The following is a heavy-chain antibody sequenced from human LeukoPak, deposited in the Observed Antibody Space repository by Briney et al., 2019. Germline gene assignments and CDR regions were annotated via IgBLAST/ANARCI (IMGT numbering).Heavy chain of an antibody. CDR1: GYTFTGYY. D-gene: IGHD6-13*01. Sequence: ALVKVSCKASGYTFTGYYMHWVRQAPGQGLEWMGWINPNSGGTNYAQKFQGWVTMTRDTSISTAYMELSRLRSDDTAVYYCARDRPGGSSLDYWGQGTLVTVSS. V-gene: IGHV1-2*04. CDR3: ARDRPGGSSLDY. J-gene: IGHJ4*02. CDR2: INPNSGGT.